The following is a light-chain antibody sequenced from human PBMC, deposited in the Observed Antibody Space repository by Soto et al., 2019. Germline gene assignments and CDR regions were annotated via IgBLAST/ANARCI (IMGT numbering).Light chain of an antibody. Sequence: QSVLTQPPSASGTPGQRVTISCSGSSSNIGSNTVNWYQQFPGTAPKLLIYGNNKRPSGVPDRFSGSKSGTSASLAIIGLQSEDEADYYCAAWDDSLNGRVFGGGTKLTVL. CDR3: AAWDDSLNGRV. CDR2: GNN. J-gene: IGLJ2*01. CDR1: SSNIGSNT. V-gene: IGLV1-44*01.